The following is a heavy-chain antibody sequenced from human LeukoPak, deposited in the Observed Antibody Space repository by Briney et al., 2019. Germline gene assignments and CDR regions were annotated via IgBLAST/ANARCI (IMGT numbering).Heavy chain of an antibody. CDR2: IYYSGST. Sequence: SETLSLTCTVSGGSISSYYWSWIRQPPGKGLEWIGYIYYSGSTNYNPSLKSRVTISVDTSKNQFSLKLSSVTAADTAVYYCASTPDCSGGSCYSPGFWFDPWGQGTLVTVSS. V-gene: IGHV4-59*01. CDR3: ASTPDCSGGSCYSPGFWFDP. J-gene: IGHJ5*02. CDR1: GGSISSYY. D-gene: IGHD2-15*01.